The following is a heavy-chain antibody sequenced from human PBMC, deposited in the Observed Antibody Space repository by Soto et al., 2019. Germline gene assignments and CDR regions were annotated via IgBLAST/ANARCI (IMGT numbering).Heavy chain of an antibody. CDR1: GFTFSSYS. CDR3: AREGSVAAAGFDY. D-gene: IGHD6-13*01. V-gene: IGHV3-21*01. CDR2: ISSSSSYI. Sequence: PGGSLRLSCAASGFTFSSYSMNCVRQVPGKGLEWVSSISSSSSYIYYADSVKGRFTISRDNAKNSLYLQMNSLRAEDTAVYYWAREGSVAAAGFDYWGQGTLVTVSS. J-gene: IGHJ4*02.